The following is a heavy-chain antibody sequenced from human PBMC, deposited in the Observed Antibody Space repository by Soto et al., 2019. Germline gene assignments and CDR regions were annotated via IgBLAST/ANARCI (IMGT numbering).Heavy chain of an antibody. CDR3: EKDVFARYTIVLYGMDV. CDR1: GFTFSDYA. CDR2: ITCNGVHV. J-gene: IGHJ6*02. D-gene: IGHD2-15*01. V-gene: IGHV3-9*01. Sequence: PGGSLRLSCAASGFTFSDYAMHWVRQAPGKGLEWVSGITCNGVHVCYADSVKGRFTISRDNSKNTQYLQMNSLRAEDTAVYYCEKDVFARYTIVLYGMDVWGQGTTVTVSS.